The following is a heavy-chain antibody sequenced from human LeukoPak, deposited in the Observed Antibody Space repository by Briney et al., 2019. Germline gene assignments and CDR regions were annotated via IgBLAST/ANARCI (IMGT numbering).Heavy chain of an antibody. D-gene: IGHD5-18*01. V-gene: IGHV3-30*18. CDR3: AKQTVQNSYGYKRGHFDC. CDR2: ISYNGITQ. CDR1: GFPFGTFG. Sequence: QAGGSLRLSCTASGFPFGTFGMHWVRQTPDKGLEWVAIISYNGITQYYADSVKGRVIISRDNSKNMLYLDINGARLEDTAVYYCAKQTVQNSYGYKRGHFDCWGHGTVVTVSS. J-gene: IGHJ4*01.